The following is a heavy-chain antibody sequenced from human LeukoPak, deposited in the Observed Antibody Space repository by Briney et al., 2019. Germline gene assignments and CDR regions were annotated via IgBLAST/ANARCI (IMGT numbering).Heavy chain of an antibody. CDR1: GFTFSSYS. D-gene: IGHD1-26*01. Sequence: GGSLRLSCAASGFTFSSYSMNWVRQAPGKGLEWVSSISSSSSYIHYADSVKGRFTISRDNAKNSLYLQTNSLRAEDTAVYYCARDATGLYFDYWGQGTLVTVSS. J-gene: IGHJ4*02. CDR3: ARDATGLYFDY. CDR2: ISSSSSYI. V-gene: IGHV3-21*01.